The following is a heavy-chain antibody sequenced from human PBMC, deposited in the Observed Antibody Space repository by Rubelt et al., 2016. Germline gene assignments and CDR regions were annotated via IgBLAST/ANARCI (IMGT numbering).Heavy chain of an antibody. CDR3: ARDSPNPYWYFDL. Sequence: PGKGLGWVSGLSGSGGITYYADSVKGRLTLSRDTSRGTLYLQMERLRAEDTAVYYLARDSPNPYWYFDLWGRGTLVTVSS. J-gene: IGHJ2*01. CDR2: LSGSGGIT. V-gene: IGHV3-23*01.